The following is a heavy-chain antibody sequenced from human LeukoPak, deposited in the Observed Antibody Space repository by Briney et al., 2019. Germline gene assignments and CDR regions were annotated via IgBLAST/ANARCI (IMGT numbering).Heavy chain of an antibody. Sequence: GGSLRLSCAVSGFTLSNYGMSWVRQAPGKGLEWVAGISGSGGGTNYADSVKGRFTISRDNPKNTLYLQMNSLRAEDTAVYFCAKRGVVIRVILVGFHKEAYYFDSWGQGALVTVSS. CDR3: AKRGVVIRVILVGFHKEAYYFDS. D-gene: IGHD3-22*01. V-gene: IGHV3-23*01. J-gene: IGHJ4*02. CDR2: ISGSGGGT. CDR1: GFTLSNYG.